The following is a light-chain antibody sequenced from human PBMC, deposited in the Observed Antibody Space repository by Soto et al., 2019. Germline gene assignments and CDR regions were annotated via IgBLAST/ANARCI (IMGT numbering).Light chain of an antibody. CDR2: LGS. CDR3: MQALQTQLT. J-gene: IGKJ4*01. Sequence: DIVMTQSPLSLPVTPEEPASISCRSSQSLLHSNGYNYLDWYLQKPGQSPQLLIYLGSNRASGVPDRFSGSGSGTDFTLKISRVEAEDVGVYYCMQALQTQLTFGGGTKVEIK. CDR1: QSLLHSNGYNY. V-gene: IGKV2-28*01.